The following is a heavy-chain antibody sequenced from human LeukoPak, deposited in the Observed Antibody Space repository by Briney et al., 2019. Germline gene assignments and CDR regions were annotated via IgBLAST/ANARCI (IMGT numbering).Heavy chain of an antibody. D-gene: IGHD5-12*01. J-gene: IGHJ4*02. Sequence: SETLSLTCTVSGGSISSSSYYWGWIRQPPGKGLEWIGSIYYSGSTNYNPSLKSRVTISVDTSKNQFSLKLSSVTAADTAVYYCARIVATITWGRYFDYWGQGTLVTVSS. CDR1: GGSISSSSYY. CDR2: IYYSGST. CDR3: ARIVATITWGRYFDY. V-gene: IGHV4-39*07.